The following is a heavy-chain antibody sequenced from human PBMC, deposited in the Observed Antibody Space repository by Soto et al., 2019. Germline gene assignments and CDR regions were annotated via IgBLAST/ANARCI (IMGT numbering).Heavy chain of an antibody. V-gene: IGHV3-15*07. Sequence: PGGSQRLSCAASGFTFSNAGMNWVRQAPGKGLEWVGRIKSKTDGGTTDYAAPVKGRFTISRDDSKNTLYLQMNSLKTEDTAVYYCTTDMVTKWELLDYWGQGTLVTVSS. CDR3: TTDMVTKWELLDY. CDR1: GFTFSNAG. D-gene: IGHD1-26*01. J-gene: IGHJ4*02. CDR2: IKSKTDGGTT.